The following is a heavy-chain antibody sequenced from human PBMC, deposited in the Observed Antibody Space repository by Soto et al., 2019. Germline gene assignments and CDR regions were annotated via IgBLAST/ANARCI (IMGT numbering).Heavy chain of an antibody. CDR2: IIPVLGVE. Sequence: QVQLVQSGAEVKKPGSSVKVSCKASGGSFTSLIITWVRQAPGQGLEWMGRIIPVLGVEYYAQKFQGRVTITADKTTTTAYMELIRLTSEDTAVYYGAKSPRPGSATPSCCGMDVWGRWTTVTVSS. J-gene: IGHJ6*02. V-gene: IGHV1-69*02. CDR1: GGSFTSLI. D-gene: IGHD2-15*01. CDR3: AKSPRPGSATPSCCGMDV.